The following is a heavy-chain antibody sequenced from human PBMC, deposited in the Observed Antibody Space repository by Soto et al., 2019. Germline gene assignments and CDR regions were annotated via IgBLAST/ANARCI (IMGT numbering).Heavy chain of an antibody. CDR2: ISRSGSRT. CDR1: GFTFSSYA. J-gene: IGHJ4*02. CDR3: AKDTRRGIAEAGRTLGFVY. V-gene: IGHV3-23*01. D-gene: IGHD6-13*01. Sequence: EVQLLESGGGLAQPGGSLRLSCAASGFTFSSYAMSWVRQAPGKGLEWVSAISRSGSRTNYADSVKGRFTISRDNSKNTLYLQMNSLRAADSAVYYCAKDTRRGIAEAGRTLGFVYWGQGTLVTVSS.